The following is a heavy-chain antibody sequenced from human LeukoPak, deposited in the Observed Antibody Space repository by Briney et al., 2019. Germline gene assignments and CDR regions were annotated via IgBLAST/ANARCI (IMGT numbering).Heavy chain of an antibody. CDR2: ISGSGGST. D-gene: IGHD3-10*01. CDR3: AKDRGDYYGSGSYFGEYNWFDP. Sequence: GGSLRLSCAASGFTFSSYGMSWVRQAPGKGLEWVSAISGSGGSTYYADSVKGRVTISRDNAKNTLYLQMNSLRAEDTAVYYCAKDRGDYYGSGSYFGEYNWFDPWGQGTLVTVSS. CDR1: GFTFSSYG. V-gene: IGHV3-23*01. J-gene: IGHJ5*02.